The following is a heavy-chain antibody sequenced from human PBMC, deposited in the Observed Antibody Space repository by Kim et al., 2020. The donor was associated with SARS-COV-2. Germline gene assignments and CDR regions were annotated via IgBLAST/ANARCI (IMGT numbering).Heavy chain of an antibody. D-gene: IGHD3-10*01. J-gene: IGHJ5*02. CDR2: IDPSDSYS. CDR1: EYSFTNYW. V-gene: IGHV5-10-1*01. CDR3: ARLRGYYGSGPLDP. Sequence: GESLKISCQSSEYSFTNYWVAWIRQMPGKGLEWMGRIDPSDSYSDYSPSFQGHVTISVDKSIKTAYLQWSSLRASDTAIYYCARLRGYYGSGPLDPWGQGTLGTVSS.